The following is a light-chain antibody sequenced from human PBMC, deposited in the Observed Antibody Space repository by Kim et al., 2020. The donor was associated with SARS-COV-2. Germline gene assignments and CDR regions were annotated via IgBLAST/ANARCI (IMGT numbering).Light chain of an antibody. J-gene: IGLJ2*01. CDR3: NTRDSSSNPV. CDR1: SLGTYY. Sequence: SSELTQDPAVSVALGQTVRITCQGDSLGTYYASWFQQKPGQAPVLVIYGDNNRPSGIPDQFSGSNSGSTTSLTISGAQAEDKADYYSNTRDSSSNPVFGEGTQLTVL. V-gene: IGLV3-19*01. CDR2: GDN.